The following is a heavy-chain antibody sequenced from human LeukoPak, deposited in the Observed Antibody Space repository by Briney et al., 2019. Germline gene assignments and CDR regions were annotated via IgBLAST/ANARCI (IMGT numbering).Heavy chain of an antibody. CDR1: GFTFSTYV. D-gene: IGHD3-10*01. CDR2: ISGSGGTT. Sequence: RGSLRLSCAASGFTFSTYVMSWVRQAPGEGLQWVSAISGSGGTTYYADSVKGRFTISRDNSKNTLYLQMNSLRADATAIDHCAKGKVSGSGGAFDYWGQGTLVTVSS. V-gene: IGHV3-23*01. J-gene: IGHJ4*02. CDR3: AKGKVSGSGGAFDY.